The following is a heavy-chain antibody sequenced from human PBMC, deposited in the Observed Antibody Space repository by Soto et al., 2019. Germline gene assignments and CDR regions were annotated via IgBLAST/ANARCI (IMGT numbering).Heavy chain of an antibody. CDR2: IIPIFGTA. D-gene: IGHD1-1*01. V-gene: IGHV1-69*12. J-gene: IGHJ6*02. CDR3: ASKHNWNGGYYYGMDV. CDR1: GGTFSSYA. Sequence: QVQLVQSGAEVKKPGSSVKVSCKASGGTFSSYAISWVRQAPGQGLEWMGGIIPIFGTANYAQKFQGRVTITAGESTSTAYMELSSLRSEDTAVYYCASKHNWNGGYYYGMDVWGQGTTVTVSS.